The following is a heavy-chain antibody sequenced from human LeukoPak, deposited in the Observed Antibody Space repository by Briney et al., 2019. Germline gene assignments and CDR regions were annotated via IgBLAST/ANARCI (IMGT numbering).Heavy chain of an antibody. Sequence: PGGSLRLSCAASGFTFSSYSMNWVRQAPGKGLEWVSSISSSSSYIYYADSVKGRSTIPRDNAKNSLYLQMNSLRAEDTAVYYCARDNSVDILTGYYVQYYYYGMDVWGQGTTVTVSS. CDR3: ARDNSVDILTGYYVQYYYYGMDV. CDR2: ISSSSSYI. J-gene: IGHJ6*02. CDR1: GFTFSSYS. D-gene: IGHD3-9*01. V-gene: IGHV3-21*01.